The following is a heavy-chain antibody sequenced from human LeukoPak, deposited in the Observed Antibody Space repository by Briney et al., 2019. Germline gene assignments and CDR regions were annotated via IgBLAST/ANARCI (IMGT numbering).Heavy chain of an antibody. V-gene: IGHV4-39*01. Sequence: SETLSLTCTVSGGSISSSSYYWGWIRQPPGKGLEWIVSIYYSGSTYYNPSLKSRVTISVDTSKNQFSLKLSSVTAADTAVYYCARSPLYGDYGDAFDIWGQGTMVTVSS. J-gene: IGHJ3*02. D-gene: IGHD4-17*01. CDR1: GGSISSSSYY. CDR3: ARSPLYGDYGDAFDI. CDR2: IYYSGST.